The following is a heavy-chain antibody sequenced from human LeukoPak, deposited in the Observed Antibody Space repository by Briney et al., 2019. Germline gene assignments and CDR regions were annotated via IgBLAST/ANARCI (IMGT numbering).Heavy chain of an antibody. CDR2: ISGSAGSA. V-gene: IGHV3-23*01. Sequence: GGSLRLSCVASGLTFSRYGISWVRQAPGKGLEWVSSISGSAGSAYYADSMKGRFSISRDNSKNTLYLQMNSLRAEDTAVYYCAKDPVVPAAIRGPWFDPWGQGTLVTVSS. CDR1: GLTFSRYG. J-gene: IGHJ5*02. CDR3: AKDPVVPAAIRGPWFDP. D-gene: IGHD2-2*02.